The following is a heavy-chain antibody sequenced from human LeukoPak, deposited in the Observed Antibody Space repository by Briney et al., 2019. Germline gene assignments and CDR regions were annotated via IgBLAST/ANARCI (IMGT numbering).Heavy chain of an antibody. V-gene: IGHV3-74*01. CDR3: ARGGDYKNDY. D-gene: IGHD4-17*01. J-gene: IGHJ4*02. Sequence: PGGSLRLSCAASGFTFSSYWMHWVRRTPGKGLVWVSRINGAGSSISYTDSVKGRVTISRDNAKNTLYLQMNNLRAEDTAVYYCARGGDYKNDYWGQGTLVTVSS. CDR1: GFTFSSYW. CDR2: INGAGSSI.